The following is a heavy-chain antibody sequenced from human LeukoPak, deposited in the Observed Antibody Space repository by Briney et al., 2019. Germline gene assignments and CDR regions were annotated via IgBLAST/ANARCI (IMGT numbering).Heavy chain of an antibody. CDR3: AREGEVAAFDAFDI. CDR2: ISARSEIT. Sequence: GGSLRLSCAASGFTFSSYAMNWVRQAPGKGLEWVSSISARSEITHHADSVKGRFSISRDNSKNTLYLQMNSLRAEDTAVYYCAREGEVAAFDAFDIWGQGTMVTVSS. D-gene: IGHD6-19*01. J-gene: IGHJ3*02. CDR1: GFTFSSYA. V-gene: IGHV3-23*01.